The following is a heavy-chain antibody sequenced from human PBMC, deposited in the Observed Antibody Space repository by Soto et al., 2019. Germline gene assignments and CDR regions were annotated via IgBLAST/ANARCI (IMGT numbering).Heavy chain of an antibody. CDR2: IIPLFGLP. Sequence: QVQLVQSGAEVKKPGSSVKVSCKASGGTFSTYTISWVRQAPGQGLEWLGRIIPLFGLPNHAQKFQDRVTITADKSTDTAYLEMNSLRPEDTAVYYCAFDVQTGVVCFDNWGQGTLVTVSS. D-gene: IGHD1-1*01. CDR3: AFDVQTGVVCFDN. CDR1: GGTFSTYT. J-gene: IGHJ4*02. V-gene: IGHV1-69*02.